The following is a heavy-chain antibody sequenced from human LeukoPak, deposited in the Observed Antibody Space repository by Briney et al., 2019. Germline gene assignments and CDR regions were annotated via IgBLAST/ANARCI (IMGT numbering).Heavy chain of an antibody. CDR1: GGSISSYY. V-gene: IGHV4-59*12. CDR3: ARDRLGILSHYYYYGMDV. J-gene: IGHJ6*02. Sequence: SETLSLTCTVSGGSISSYYWSWIRQPPGKGLEWIGYIYYSGSTNYNPSLKSRVTISVDRSKNQFSLKLSSVTAADTAVYYCARDRLGILSHYYYYGMDVWGQGTTVTVSS. D-gene: IGHD2-21*01. CDR2: IYYSGST.